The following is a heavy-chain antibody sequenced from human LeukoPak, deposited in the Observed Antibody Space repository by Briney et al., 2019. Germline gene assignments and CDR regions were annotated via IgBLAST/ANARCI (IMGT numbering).Heavy chain of an antibody. V-gene: IGHV6-1*01. CDR1: GDSVSSNSAA. CDR3: ARQYSSGWSYYYGLDV. J-gene: IGHJ6*02. Sequence: SQTLSLTCAISGDSVSSNSAAWNWIRQSPSRGLEWLGRTYYRAKCYNDYELSVKSRITINPDTSKNQVSLQLNSVTPEDTAVYYCARQYSSGWSYYYGLDVWGQGSTVTVSS. CDR2: TYYRAKCYN. D-gene: IGHD3-22*01.